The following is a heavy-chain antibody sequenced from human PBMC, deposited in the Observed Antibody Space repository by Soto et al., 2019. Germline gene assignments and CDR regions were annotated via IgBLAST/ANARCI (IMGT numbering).Heavy chain of an antibody. V-gene: IGHV3-53*02. Sequence: EVQLVETGGGLIQPGGSLRLSCAVSGFTVSSNYMSWVRQAPGKGLEGVSVLYRGGTTYYADSVKGRFTISRDDSKNTLYLQMNSLRAEDTAVYYCARPYDYTFPSGMAVWGQGTTVTVSS. J-gene: IGHJ6*02. CDR2: LYRGGTT. D-gene: IGHD4-4*01. CDR1: GFTVSSNY. CDR3: ARPYDYTFPSGMAV.